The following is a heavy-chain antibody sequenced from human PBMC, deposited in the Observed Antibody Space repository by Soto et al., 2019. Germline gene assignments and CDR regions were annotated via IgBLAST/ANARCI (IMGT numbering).Heavy chain of an antibody. Sequence: ASVKVSCKTSGYTFSGHYIHWVRQAPEQGPEWMGGIGPESGATSYAEKFRGRVTMTMDTSITTVYMELRNLSPDDTAVYYCGRGRSGQIVIFYWGQGTPVTVSS. CDR2: IGPESGAT. J-gene: IGHJ4*02. D-gene: IGHD1-26*01. V-gene: IGHV1-2*02. CDR3: GRGRSGQIVIFY. CDR1: GYTFSGHY.